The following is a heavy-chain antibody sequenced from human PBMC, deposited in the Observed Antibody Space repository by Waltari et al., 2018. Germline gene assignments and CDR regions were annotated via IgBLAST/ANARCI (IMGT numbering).Heavy chain of an antibody. J-gene: IGHJ3*02. V-gene: IGHV3-53*01. CDR2: IYSGGST. Sequence: EVQLVESGGGLIQPGGSLRLSCAASGFTVSSNYMSWVRQAPGKGLEWVSVIYSGGSTYYADSVKGRFTSSRDNSKNTLYLQMNSLRAEDTAVYYCAILWWNDAFDIWGQGTMVTVSS. D-gene: IGHD3-10*01. CDR1: GFTVSSNY. CDR3: AILWWNDAFDI.